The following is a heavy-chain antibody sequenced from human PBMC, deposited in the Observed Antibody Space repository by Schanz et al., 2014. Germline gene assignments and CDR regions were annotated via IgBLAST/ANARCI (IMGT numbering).Heavy chain of an antibody. V-gene: IGHV3-53*01. Sequence: EVQLVESGGGLVQPGGSLRLSCAASGFAVDNYYMSCVRQAPGRGLEWVSIIFTDGRTYYADSVKGRFTISRDNAKSSLYLQMNSLRVEDTAVYYCAASSGWHPSTDYWGQGTLVTVSS. CDR3: AASSGWHPSTDY. CDR2: IFTDGRT. D-gene: IGHD6-19*01. CDR1: GFAVDNYY. J-gene: IGHJ4*02.